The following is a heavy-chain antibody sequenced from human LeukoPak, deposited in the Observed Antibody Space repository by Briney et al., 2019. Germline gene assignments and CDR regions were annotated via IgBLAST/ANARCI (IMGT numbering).Heavy chain of an antibody. CDR1: GFTFSNAW. V-gene: IGHV3-23*01. Sequence: GGSLRLSCAASGFTFSNAWMSWVRQAPGKGLEWVSAISGSGGSTYYADSVKGRFTISRDNSKNTLYLQMNSLRAEDTAVYYCAKGGSGWYLNWFDPWGQGTLVTVSS. J-gene: IGHJ5*02. D-gene: IGHD6-19*01. CDR3: AKGGSGWYLNWFDP. CDR2: ISGSGGST.